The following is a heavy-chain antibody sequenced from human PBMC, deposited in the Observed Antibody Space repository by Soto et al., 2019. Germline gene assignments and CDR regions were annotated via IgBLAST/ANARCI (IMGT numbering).Heavy chain of an antibody. Sequence: SETLSLTCTVSGGSISSGNYYWNWIRQHPGKGLEWIGYIYYNGSTYYNPSLKSRVTISVDTSKNQFSLKMYSVTAADTAVYYCARGQRFLEWSGPCDYWGQGTPVTVSS. CDR2: IYYNGST. CDR3: ARGQRFLEWSGPCDY. J-gene: IGHJ4*02. V-gene: IGHV4-31*03. CDR1: GGSISSGNYY. D-gene: IGHD3-3*01.